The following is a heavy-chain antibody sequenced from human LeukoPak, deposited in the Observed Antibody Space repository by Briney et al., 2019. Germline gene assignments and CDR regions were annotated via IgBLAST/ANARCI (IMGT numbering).Heavy chain of an antibody. J-gene: IGHJ5*02. CDR3: ARAHRFLEWSGGFDP. V-gene: IGHV4-30-2*01. CDR2: ICHSGST. Sequence: SQTLSLTCTVSGGSISSGGYYWSWIRQPPGKGLEWIGYICHSGSTYYNPSLKSRVTISVDRSKNQFSLKLSSVTAADTAVYYCARAHRFLEWSGGFDPWGQGTLVPSPQ. CDR1: GGSISSGGYY. D-gene: IGHD3-3*01.